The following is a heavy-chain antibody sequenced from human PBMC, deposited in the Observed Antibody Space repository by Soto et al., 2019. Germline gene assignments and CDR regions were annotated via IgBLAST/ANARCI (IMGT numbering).Heavy chain of an antibody. V-gene: IGHV4-59*01. CDR2: IYYSGST. CDR1: GGSISSYY. D-gene: IGHD3-3*01. CDR3: ARDGGDFWSGPYNWFDP. Sequence: PSETLSLTCTVSGGSISSYYWSWIRQPPGKGLEWIGYIYYSGSTNYNPSLKSRVTISVDASKNQFSLKLSSVTAADTAVYYCARDGGDFWSGPYNWFDPWGQGTLVTVSS. J-gene: IGHJ5*02.